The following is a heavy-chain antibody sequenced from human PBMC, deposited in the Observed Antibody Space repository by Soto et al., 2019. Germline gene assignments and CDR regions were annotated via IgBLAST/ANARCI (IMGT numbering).Heavy chain of an antibody. J-gene: IGHJ6*02. CDR2: INPNSGGT. Sequence: GASVKVSCKASGYTFTGYYMHWVRQAPGQGLEWMGWINPNSGGTNYAQKFQGRVTMTRDTSISTAHMELSRLRSDDTAVYYCARDRVCSSASCYRYYYYGMDVWGQGTTVTVSS. D-gene: IGHD2-2*01. CDR1: GYTFTGYY. CDR3: ARDRVCSSASCYRYYYYGMDV. V-gene: IGHV1-2*02.